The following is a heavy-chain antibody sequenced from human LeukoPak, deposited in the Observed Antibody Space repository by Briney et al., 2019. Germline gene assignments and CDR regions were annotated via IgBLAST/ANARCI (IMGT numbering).Heavy chain of an antibody. D-gene: IGHD1-1*01. Sequence: GGSLRLSCAASGFTFSSYTMYWVRQAPGKGLEYVSAISSNGGSAYYANSVKGRFTISRDNSKNTLYLQMGSLRGEDMAVYYCAREVNWRFDYWGQGTLVTVSS. V-gene: IGHV3-64*01. J-gene: IGHJ4*02. CDR3: AREVNWRFDY. CDR1: GFTFSSYT. CDR2: ISSNGGSA.